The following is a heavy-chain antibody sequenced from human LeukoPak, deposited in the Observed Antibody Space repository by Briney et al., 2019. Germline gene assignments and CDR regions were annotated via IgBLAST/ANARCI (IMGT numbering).Heavy chain of an antibody. D-gene: IGHD1-14*01. CDR1: GGTFSSYA. CDR2: IIPIFGTA. CDR3: ARVRNQKGGDGNWFDP. V-gene: IGHV1-69*05. Sequence: SVKDSCKASGGTFSSYAISWVRQAPGQGLEWMGGIIPIFGTANYAQKFQGRVTITTDESTSTAYMELSSLRSEDTAVYYCARVRNQKGGDGNWFDPWGQGTLVTVSS. J-gene: IGHJ5*02.